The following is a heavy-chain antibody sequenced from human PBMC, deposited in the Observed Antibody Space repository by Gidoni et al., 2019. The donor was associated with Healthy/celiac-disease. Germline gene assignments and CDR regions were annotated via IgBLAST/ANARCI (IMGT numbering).Heavy chain of an antibody. J-gene: IGHJ5*02. V-gene: IGHV3-23*01. CDR2: ISGSGGST. D-gene: IGHD2-15*01. CDR3: AKADIVVVAPGPFDP. CDR1: GFTFSSYA. Sequence: EVQLLESGGGLVQPGGSLRLSCAASGFTFSSYAMSWVRQAPGKGLGWVSAISGSGGSTYYADSVKGRFTISRDNSKNTLYLQMNSLRAEDTAVYYCAKADIVVVAPGPFDPWGQGTLVTVSS.